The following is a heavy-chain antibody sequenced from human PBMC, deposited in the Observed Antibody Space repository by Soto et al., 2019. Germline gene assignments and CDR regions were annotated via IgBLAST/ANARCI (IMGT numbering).Heavy chain of an antibody. CDR3: ARDRWERGYSYGLSY. Sequence: QVQLVESGGGVVQPWRSLRLFCAASGFTFSSYAMHCVRQAPGKGLEWVAVRSHDGSNKYYADSVKGRFTISRDNSKNTLYLQMNSLRAEDTAVYYCARDRWERGYSYGLSYWGQGTLVTVS. CDR2: RSHDGSNK. J-gene: IGHJ4*02. CDR1: GFTFSSYA. V-gene: IGHV3-30-3*01. D-gene: IGHD5-18*01.